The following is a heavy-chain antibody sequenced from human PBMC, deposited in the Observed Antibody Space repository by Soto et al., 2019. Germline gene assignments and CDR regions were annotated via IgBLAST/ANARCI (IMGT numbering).Heavy chain of an antibody. Sequence: QITLKESGPTLVKPTQTLTLTCTFSGFSLSTSGVGVAWIRQPPGKALEWLALIYWDDDKRYSPSLKSRLTITKDTSKNQVVLTMTNMDPVDTATYYCARVGQPGPYYYYYMDVWGKGTTVTVSS. CDR3: ARVGQPGPYYYYYMDV. D-gene: IGHD3-16*01. V-gene: IGHV2-5*02. CDR1: GFSLSTSGVG. J-gene: IGHJ6*03. CDR2: IYWDDDK.